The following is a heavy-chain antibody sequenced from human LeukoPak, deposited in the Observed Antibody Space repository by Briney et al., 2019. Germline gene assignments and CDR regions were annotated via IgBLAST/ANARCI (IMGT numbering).Heavy chain of an antibody. Sequence: SSETLSLTCTVSGGSISSYYWSWMRQPPGKGLEWIGYIYDSGSTKYNPSLKSRVTMSVDTSKSQFSPRLSSVTAADTAVYYCARDAAETGYYYYAMDVWGQGTTVTVSS. D-gene: IGHD6-25*01. V-gene: IGHV4-59*01. CDR2: IYDSGST. CDR1: GGSISSYY. J-gene: IGHJ6*02. CDR3: ARDAAETGYYYYAMDV.